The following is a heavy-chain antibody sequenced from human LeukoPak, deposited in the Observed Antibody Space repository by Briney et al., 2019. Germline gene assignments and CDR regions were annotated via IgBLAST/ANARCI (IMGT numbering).Heavy chain of an antibody. CDR3: ARDRADTGMGYFYYYGMDV. CDR2: ISAYNGNT. CDR1: GYTFTSYG. J-gene: IGHJ6*02. D-gene: IGHD5-18*01. V-gene: IGHV1-18*01. Sequence: GASVKVSCKASGYTFTSYGISWVRQAPGQGLEWMGWISAYNGNTNYAQKLQGRVTMATDTSTNTVYMELRSLRSDDTAVYYCARDRADTGMGYFYYYGMDVWGQGTTVTVSS.